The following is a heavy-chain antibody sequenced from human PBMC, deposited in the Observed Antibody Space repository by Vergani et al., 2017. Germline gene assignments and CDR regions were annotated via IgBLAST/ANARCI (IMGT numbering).Heavy chain of an antibody. Sequence: EVQLVESGGGLINPGGSLRLSCEGSGFSFSGYWMHWVRQSPEKGLVWVSRIKSDGSIKNYADSVKGRFTISRDNAKNTLYLEMNSLRGDDTAIYYCVRTRCSGPCFMSNWFDSWGQGTLVTVSS. J-gene: IGHJ5*01. CDR3: VRTRCSGPCFMSNWFDS. V-gene: IGHV3-74*01. D-gene: IGHD5-12*01. CDR1: GFSFSGYW. CDR2: IKSDGSIK.